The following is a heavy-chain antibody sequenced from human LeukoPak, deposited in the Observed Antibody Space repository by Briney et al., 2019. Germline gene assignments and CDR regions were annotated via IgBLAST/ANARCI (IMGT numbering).Heavy chain of an antibody. V-gene: IGHV3-21*01. CDR2: ISSGSSYI. CDR3: ARDLGSIATAGTETFDI. D-gene: IGHD6-13*01. J-gene: IGHJ3*02. CDR1: GLTFSSYS. Sequence: GGSLILSCAASGLTFSSYSINWVRQAPGKGLEWVSSISSGSSYISYADSVKGRFTISRDNAKKSLYLQVNSLRAEDTAVYYCARDLGSIATAGTETFDIWGQGTMVTVSS.